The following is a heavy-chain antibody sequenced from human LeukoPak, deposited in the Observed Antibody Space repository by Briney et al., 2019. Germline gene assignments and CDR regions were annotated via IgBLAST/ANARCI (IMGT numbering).Heavy chain of an antibody. CDR3: ARGWVGSSGWFGGFDY. Sequence: SETLSLTCTVSGDSIRSYYWSWIRQPPGKGLEWIGYIYDSGSTNYNPSLKSRVTISVDTSKNQFSLKLSSLTAADTAVYYCARGWVGSSGWFGGFDYWGQGTLVTVSS. J-gene: IGHJ4*02. V-gene: IGHV4-59*01. CDR1: GDSIRSYY. D-gene: IGHD6-19*01. CDR2: IYDSGST.